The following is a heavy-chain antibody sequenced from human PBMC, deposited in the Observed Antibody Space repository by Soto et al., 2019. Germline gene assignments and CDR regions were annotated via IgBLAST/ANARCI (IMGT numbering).Heavy chain of an antibody. CDR2: INHSGST. CDR1: GGSFSGYY. D-gene: IGHD6-13*01. CDR3: ARLRAGYSSSWPTFYFDY. J-gene: IGHJ4*02. V-gene: IGHV4-34*01. Sequence: SETLSLTCAVYGGSFSGYYWSWIRQPPGKGLEWIGEINHSGSTNYNPSLKSRVTISVDTSKNQFSLKLSSVTAADTAVYYCARLRAGYSSSWPTFYFDYWGQGTLVIVSS.